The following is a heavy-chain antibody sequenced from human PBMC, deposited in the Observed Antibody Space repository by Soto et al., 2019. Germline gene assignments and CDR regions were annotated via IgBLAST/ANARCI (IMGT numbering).Heavy chain of an antibody. CDR1: GGSSSGYD. J-gene: IGHJ4*02. CDR3: AREAVITLFGVVIMNPAAYFAC. D-gene: IGHD3-3*01. CDR2: IYTSGST. Sequence: PSETLSLTWSVAGGSSSGYDGSWIRQPAGKGLERIGRIYTSGSTYYNPSLKSRVTISVDTSKNQFSLKLSSVTAADTAVYYCAREAVITLFGVVIMNPAAYFACWGQRTLVTVSS. V-gene: IGHV4-4*07.